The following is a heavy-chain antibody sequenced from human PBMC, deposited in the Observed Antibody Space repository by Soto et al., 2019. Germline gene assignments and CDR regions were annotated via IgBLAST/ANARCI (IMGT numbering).Heavy chain of an antibody. V-gene: IGHV4-59*08. J-gene: IGHJ5*02. CDR1: GGSINIYY. CDR3: ARHPMIRGVTYNWFDP. CDR2: VFYTGST. D-gene: IGHD3-10*01. Sequence: PSETLSLTCTVSGGSINIYYWSWVRQPPGKGLEWIGYVFYTGSTKYNSSLKSRVTISLDTSKNQFSLNLRSVTAADTAVYYCARHPMIRGVTYNWFDPWGRGTLVTVSS.